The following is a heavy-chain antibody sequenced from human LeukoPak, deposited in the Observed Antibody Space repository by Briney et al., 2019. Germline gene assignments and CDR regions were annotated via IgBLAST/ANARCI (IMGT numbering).Heavy chain of an antibody. V-gene: IGHV3-33*01. CDR1: GFTFSNYG. CDR2: IWYDGSYK. D-gene: IGHD3-22*01. J-gene: IGHJ4*02. Sequence: GSLRLSCAASGFTFSNYGMHWVRQAPGKGLEWVAVIWYDGSYKYYAESVKGRFTISRDNSKSTLYLQMNSLRAEDTAVYYRARSRDSSGYYYPFDYWGQGTLVTVSS. CDR3: ARSRDSSGYYYPFDY.